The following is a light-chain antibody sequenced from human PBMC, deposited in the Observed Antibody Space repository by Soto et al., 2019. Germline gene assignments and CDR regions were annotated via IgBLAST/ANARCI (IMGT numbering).Light chain of an antibody. CDR3: QQYGRSRP. CDR1: QSVSSSY. CDR2: GAS. J-gene: IGKJ5*01. Sequence: EIELTQSPGTLSLSPGERAILSCRASQSVSSSYLAWHQQKPGQAPRLLIYGASSRATGVPDRFSGSGSGTDFPLTFSRLEPEDFAVYYCQQYGRSRPFGKGTRLEIK. V-gene: IGKV3-20*01.